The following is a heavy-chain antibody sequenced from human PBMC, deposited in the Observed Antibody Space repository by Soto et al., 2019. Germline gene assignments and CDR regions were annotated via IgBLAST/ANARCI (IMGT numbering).Heavy chain of an antibody. CDR1: GFTFSSYA. V-gene: IGHV3-30-3*01. J-gene: IGHJ4*02. CDR3: ARALGDYGDY. Sequence: QGQLAESGGGVVQPGRSLRLSCAASGFTFSSYAMHWVRQAPGKGLEWVAVISYDGSNKYYADSVKGRFTISRDNSKNTLNLQMNSLRVEDTAVYYCARALGDYGDYWGQGTLVTVSS. D-gene: IGHD4-17*01. CDR2: ISYDGSNK.